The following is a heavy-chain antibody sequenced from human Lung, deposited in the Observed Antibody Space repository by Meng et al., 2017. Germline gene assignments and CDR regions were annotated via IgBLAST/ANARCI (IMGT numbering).Heavy chain of an antibody. V-gene: IGHV1-2*06. CDR1: GYNFPDYY. CDR2: INPKSGDT. D-gene: IGHD6-25*01. CDR3: ARDEDISAAGKLFGDY. Sequence: QVEVVQSGAEVVKPGASVKVSCKPSGYNFPDYYIRWVRRAPGQGLEWMGRINPKSGDTHYAQKFQARVTMTGDTSISTAYMELSGLRSDDTAMYYCARDEDISAAGKLFGDYWGQGTLVTVSS. J-gene: IGHJ4*02.